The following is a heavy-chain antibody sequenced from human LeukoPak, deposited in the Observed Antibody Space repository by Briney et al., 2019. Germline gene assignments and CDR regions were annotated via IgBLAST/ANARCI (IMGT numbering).Heavy chain of an antibody. V-gene: IGHV4-39*01. Sequence: SETLSLTCTVSGGSISGSSYYWGWIRQPPGKGLEWIGSIYYSGSTYYNPSLKSRVTISVDTSKNQFSLKLSSVTAADTAVYYCARRLHGFPFDYWGQGTLVTVSS. J-gene: IGHJ4*02. CDR1: GGSISGSSYY. D-gene: IGHD5-24*01. CDR2: IYYSGST. CDR3: ARRLHGFPFDY.